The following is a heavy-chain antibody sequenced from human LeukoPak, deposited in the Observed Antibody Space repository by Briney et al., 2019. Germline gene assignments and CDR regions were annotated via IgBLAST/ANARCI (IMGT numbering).Heavy chain of an antibody. D-gene: IGHD3-22*01. V-gene: IGHV1-18*01. CDR1: GYTFTSYG. CDR2: ISAYNGNT. Sequence: ASVTVSFTASGYTFTSYGISWVRQAPGQGLEWMGWISAYNGNTNYAQKLQGRVTMTTDTSTSTAYMELRSLRSDDTAVYYCARGSSSGYIFDYWGQGTLVTVSS. CDR3: ARGSSSGYIFDY. J-gene: IGHJ4*02.